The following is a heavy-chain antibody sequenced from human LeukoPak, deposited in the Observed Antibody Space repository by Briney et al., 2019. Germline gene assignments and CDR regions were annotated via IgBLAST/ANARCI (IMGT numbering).Heavy chain of an antibody. J-gene: IGHJ4*02. Sequence: GGSLRLSCAASGFTFSSYAMHWVRQAPGKGLEWVAVISYDGSNKYYADSVKGRFTISRDNSKNTLYLQMNSLRAEDTAVYYCARVDYWDQGTLVTVSS. V-gene: IGHV3-30*04. CDR2: ISYDGSNK. CDR3: ARVDY. CDR1: GFTFSSYA.